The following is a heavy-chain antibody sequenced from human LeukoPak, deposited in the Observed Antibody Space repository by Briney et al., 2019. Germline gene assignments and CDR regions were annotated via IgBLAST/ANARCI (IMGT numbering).Heavy chain of an antibody. CDR1: GFTFSNSD. J-gene: IGHJ6*03. CDR3: VELRFLEWSPGDYYMDV. D-gene: IGHD3-3*01. CDR2: VSWNGSRT. V-gene: IGHV3-35*01. Sequence: GGXLRLSCAASGFTFSNSDMNWVRQAPGKGVEWVSGVSWNGSRTHYADSVKGGFIISRDNYRKTLYLQTNSLRAEDTAVYYCVELRFLEWSPGDYYMDVWGKGTTVTVSS.